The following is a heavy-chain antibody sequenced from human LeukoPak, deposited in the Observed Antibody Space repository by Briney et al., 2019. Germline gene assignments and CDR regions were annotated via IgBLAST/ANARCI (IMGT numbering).Heavy chain of an antibody. CDR2: IYTSGST. Sequence: ASETLSLTCTVSGGSITNYYWNWIRQSAGKGLELIGRIYTSGSTNYNPSLKSRVTISVDTSKNQFSLKLSSVTAADTAVYYCARDGSKVGGNAFDIWGQGTMVTVSS. J-gene: IGHJ3*02. V-gene: IGHV4-4*07. CDR3: ARDGSKVGGNAFDI. CDR1: GGSITNYY. D-gene: IGHD3-10*01.